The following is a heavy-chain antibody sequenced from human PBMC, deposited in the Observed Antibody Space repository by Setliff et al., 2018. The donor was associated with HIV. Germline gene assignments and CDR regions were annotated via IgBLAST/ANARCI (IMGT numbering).Heavy chain of an antibody. D-gene: IGHD6-19*01. CDR1: GFTFQNYG. Sequence: GGSLRLSCAAAGFTFQNYGMHWVRQAPGKGLEWVAVIWYDGSNRDYADSIQGRFTISRDNAKNSLYLQMNSLRAEDTALYYCAKDIGGGWSYMDVWGKGTTVTVSS. V-gene: IGHV3-33*03. J-gene: IGHJ6*03. CDR2: IWYDGSNR. CDR3: AKDIGGGWSYMDV.